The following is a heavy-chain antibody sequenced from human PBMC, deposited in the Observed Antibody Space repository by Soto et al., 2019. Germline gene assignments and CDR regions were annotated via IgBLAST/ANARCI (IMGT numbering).Heavy chain of an antibody. V-gene: IGHV3-23*01. Sequence: GGSLRLSCAASGLTFSTFAMSWVRQAPGKGLDWVSTISETGSNTYYADSVKGRFSISRDNSKNTLYLQVNSLRAEDTAVYYCAKSRSSWYASYFDFWGQGTLVTVSS. CDR3: AKSRSSWYASYFDF. CDR1: GLTFSTFA. CDR2: ISETGSNT. J-gene: IGHJ4*02. D-gene: IGHD6-13*01.